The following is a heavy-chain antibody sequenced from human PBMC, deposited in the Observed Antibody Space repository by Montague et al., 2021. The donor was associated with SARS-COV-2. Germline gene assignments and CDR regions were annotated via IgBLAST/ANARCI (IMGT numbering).Heavy chain of an antibody. J-gene: IGHJ5*02. Sequence: SLRLSCAASGFIFSSYDMNWVRQAPGKGLEWVAVITYDGSNKYYADSVKGRFTISRDNSKNTLYLQMNSLRPEDTAVYYCARAGSGSYSSWFDAWGQGTRVTVSS. CDR2: ITYDGSNK. V-gene: IGHV3-30-3*01. D-gene: IGHD1-26*01. CDR3: ARAGSGSYSSWFDA. CDR1: GFIFSSYD.